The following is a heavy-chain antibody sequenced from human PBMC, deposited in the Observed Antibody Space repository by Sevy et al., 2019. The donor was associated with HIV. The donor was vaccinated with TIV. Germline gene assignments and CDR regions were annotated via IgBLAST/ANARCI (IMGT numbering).Heavy chain of an antibody. V-gene: IGHV3-53*01. Sequence: GGSLRLSCAASGFTVSSNYMTWVRKAPGKGLEWVSVLYSGGDTYYADSVRGRFSISRDNSKNTLYFQMNSLRAEDTAVYYCARARSGPGGMDAWGQGTTVTVSS. J-gene: IGHJ6*02. D-gene: IGHD2-8*02. CDR2: LYSGGDT. CDR1: GFTVSSNY. CDR3: ARARSGPGGMDA.